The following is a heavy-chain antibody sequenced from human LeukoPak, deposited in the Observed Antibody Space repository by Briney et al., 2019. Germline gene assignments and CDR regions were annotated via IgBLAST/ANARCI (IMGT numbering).Heavy chain of an antibody. J-gene: IGHJ4*02. D-gene: IGHD3-22*01. CDR3: ARQGGGSSGYYYWAFDY. Sequence: GESLKISCKGSGYTFTSYWVGWVRQMPGKGLEWMGIIFPGDSDTRYSPSFQGQVTISADKSISTAYLQWSSLKASDTAMYYCARQGGGSSGYYYWAFDYWGQGTLVTVSS. V-gene: IGHV5-51*01. CDR2: IFPGDSDT. CDR1: GYTFTSYW.